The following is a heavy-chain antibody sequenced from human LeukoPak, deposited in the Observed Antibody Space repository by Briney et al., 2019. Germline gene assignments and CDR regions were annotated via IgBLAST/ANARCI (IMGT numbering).Heavy chain of an antibody. V-gene: IGHV3-30*04. Sequence: GGSLRLSCAASGFTFSSYAMHWVRQAPGKGLEWVAVISDDGRHKYYAESVEGRFTISRDNSNNMLYLQMNSLRPDDTAVCYCARMYCGGGKCYLSYFDYWGQGTVVTVSS. J-gene: IGHJ4*02. CDR1: GFTFSSYA. CDR3: ARMYCGGGKCYLSYFDY. D-gene: IGHD2-21*01. CDR2: ISDDGRHK.